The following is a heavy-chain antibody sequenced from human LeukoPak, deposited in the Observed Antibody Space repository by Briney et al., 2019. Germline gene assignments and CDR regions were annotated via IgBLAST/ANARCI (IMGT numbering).Heavy chain of an antibody. CDR2: IHNSGTT. J-gene: IGHJ4*02. Sequence: SETLSLTCTVSGGSISSANYYWGCVRQSSGKGLEWIGEIHNSGTTNYNPSLNSRVTISEDTSKNQFYLNLSSVTAADTAVYYCARRYYYNLGSFPFDFWGQGTLVTVSS. D-gene: IGHD3-10*01. CDR3: ARRYYYNLGSFPFDF. V-gene: IGHV4-39*07. CDR1: GGSISSANYY.